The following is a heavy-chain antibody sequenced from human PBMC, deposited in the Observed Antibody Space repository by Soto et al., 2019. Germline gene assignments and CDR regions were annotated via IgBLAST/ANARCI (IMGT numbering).Heavy chain of an antibody. J-gene: IGHJ4*02. CDR2: ISYLETT. D-gene: IGHD5-12*01. V-gene: IGHV4-30-2*01. CDR1: GVTMNNGGYY. Sequence: PSETLSLTCSVSGVTMNNGGYYWSWIRQPPGKGLEWLGSISYLETTYYTPSFLSRLSLSIYRTRNQFSLSLSSMTAADKAVYYCARGCGYDSFDFWGQGIQVTVSS. CDR3: ARGCGYDSFDF.